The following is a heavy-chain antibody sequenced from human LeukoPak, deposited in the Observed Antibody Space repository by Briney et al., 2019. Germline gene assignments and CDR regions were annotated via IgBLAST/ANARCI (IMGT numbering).Heavy chain of an antibody. V-gene: IGHV3-48*01. Sequence: GGSLRLSCEASGFTFSGYNMNWVRQAPGKGLEWLSYISSSSSTIYYADSVKGRFTISRDNAKNSLYLQMNSLRAEDTAVYYCARGGSTFDTSGYYYVWGQGTLVTASS. D-gene: IGHD3-22*01. J-gene: IGHJ4*02. CDR1: GFTFSGYN. CDR2: ISSSSSTI. CDR3: ARGGSTFDTSGYYYV.